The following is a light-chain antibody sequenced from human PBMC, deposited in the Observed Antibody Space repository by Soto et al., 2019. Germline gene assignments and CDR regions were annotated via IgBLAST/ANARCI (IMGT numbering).Light chain of an antibody. CDR3: QQYKNWPFT. V-gene: IGKV3-15*01. J-gene: IGKJ3*01. CDR1: QSVSSN. CDR2: GAS. Sequence: EIVMTQSPATLSVSPGERATLSCRASQSVSSNLAWYQQKPGQAPRLLIYGASTRATGIPARFSGSGSGTVFTLPISSLQSEDLAVYYCQQYKNWPFTVGPGTKVDIK.